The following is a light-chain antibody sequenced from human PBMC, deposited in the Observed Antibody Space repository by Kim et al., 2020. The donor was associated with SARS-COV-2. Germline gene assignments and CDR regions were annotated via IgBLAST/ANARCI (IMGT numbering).Light chain of an antibody. CDR2: GKN. V-gene: IGLV3-19*01. Sequence: VVLGQTVRITGQGDSLRSYYATWYQQKPGQAPILVIYGKNNRPSGIPDRFSGSSSGNTASLTITGTQAGDEADYYCNSRDSNDNVVFGGGTQLTVL. J-gene: IGLJ2*01. CDR3: NSRDSNDNVV. CDR1: SLRSYY.